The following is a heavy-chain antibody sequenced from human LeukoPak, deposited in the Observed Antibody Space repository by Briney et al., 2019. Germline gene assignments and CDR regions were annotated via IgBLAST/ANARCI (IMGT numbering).Heavy chain of an antibody. CDR2: IYYSGST. CDR3: AREIQTNCSGGNCYFYYFDY. V-gene: IGHV4-31*03. Sequence: SQTLSLTCTVSGGSISSGGYYWSWIRQHPGKGLEWIGYIYYSGSTNYNPSLKSRVSISVDTFKNQFSLKLSSVTAADTAVCYCAREIQTNCSGGNCYFYYFDYWGQGTLVTVSS. J-gene: IGHJ4*02. D-gene: IGHD2-15*01. CDR1: GGSISSGGYY.